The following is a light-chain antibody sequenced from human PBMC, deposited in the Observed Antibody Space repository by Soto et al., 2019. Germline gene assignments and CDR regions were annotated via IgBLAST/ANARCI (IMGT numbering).Light chain of an antibody. CDR1: QSVRTY. CDR2: DAS. CDR3: QQYNNWPPIT. Sequence: ELVLTQSPVTLSLSTGESATLXXRARQSVRTYLAWYQVKPGQATRLXXYDASRRASGVPARFSGSGSGTEFTLTISSLQSEDFAVYYCQQYNNWPPITFGQGTRLEIK. J-gene: IGKJ5*01. V-gene: IGKV3D-15*01.